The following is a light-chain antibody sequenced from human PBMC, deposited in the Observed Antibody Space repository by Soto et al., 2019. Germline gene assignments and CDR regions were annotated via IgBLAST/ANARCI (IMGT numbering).Light chain of an antibody. J-gene: IGKJ5*01. CDR2: AAS. V-gene: IGKV1-12*02. Sequence: IRMTQSPSSFSAATGDRVTITCRASQGISSFLAWYQQKSGKVPKLLIYAASSLQSGVPSRFSGSGSGTDFTLTISSLQPEDFATYYCQQANSFPFTFGQGTRLEIK. CDR3: QQANSFPFT. CDR1: QGISSF.